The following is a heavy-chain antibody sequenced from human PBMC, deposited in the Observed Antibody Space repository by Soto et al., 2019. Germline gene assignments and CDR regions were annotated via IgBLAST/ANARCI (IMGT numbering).Heavy chain of an antibody. V-gene: IGHV3-7*04. Sequence: GGSPRLSCAASGFTFSSYWMSWVRQAPGKGLEWVANIKEDGSEKDYVDSVEGRFTISRDNAKNSLYLQMNSLRAEDTAVYYCARVAGGYCSGGSCYSFDYWGQGTLVTGSS. CDR2: IKEDGSEK. J-gene: IGHJ4*02. CDR1: GFTFSSYW. D-gene: IGHD2-15*01. CDR3: ARVAGGYCSGGSCYSFDY.